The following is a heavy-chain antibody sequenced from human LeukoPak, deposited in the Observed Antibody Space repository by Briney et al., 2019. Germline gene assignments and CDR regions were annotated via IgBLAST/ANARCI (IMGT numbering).Heavy chain of an antibody. V-gene: IGHV3-21*01. J-gene: IGHJ6*03. CDR1: GFTSSSYS. CDR2: ISSNSDYI. Sequence: PGGSLRLSCAVSGFTSSSYSMNWVRQAPGKGLEWVSSISSNSDYIYYADSVKGRFTISRDNAKNSLYLQMNSLRAEDTAVYYCARDPYYDFWSGYYNDYYYYMDVWGKGTTVTVSS. D-gene: IGHD3-3*01. CDR3: ARDPYYDFWSGYYNDYYYYMDV.